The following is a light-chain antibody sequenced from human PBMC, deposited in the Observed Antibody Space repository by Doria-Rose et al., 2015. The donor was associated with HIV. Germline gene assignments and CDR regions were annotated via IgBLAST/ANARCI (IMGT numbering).Light chain of an antibody. CDR3: HQYGSSWT. CDR2: DGS. Sequence: TQSPGTLSLSPGERATLSCRASQSFSSTYLAWYQQKPGQAPSLLIYDGSTRATGITDRFSASESVTDFTLTINRLEPEDFALYYCHQYGSSWTFGQGTKVEI. CDR1: QSFSSTY. V-gene: IGKV3-20*01. J-gene: IGKJ1*01.